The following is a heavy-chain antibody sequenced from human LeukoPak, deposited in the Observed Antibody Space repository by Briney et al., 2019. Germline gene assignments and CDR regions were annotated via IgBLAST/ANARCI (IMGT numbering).Heavy chain of an antibody. CDR3: SRTSTVAVYYFDY. CDR2: TYYRSKWYN. J-gene: IGHJ4*02. CDR1: GDSVSSNSAA. D-gene: IGHD6-19*01. V-gene: IGHV6-1*01. Sequence: SQTLSLTCAISGDSVSSNSAAWNWIRQSPSRGLEWLGRTYYRSKWYNDYAVSVKSRITINPDTSKNQFSLQLNSVTAADTAVYYCSRTSTVAVYYFDYWGQGTLVTVSS.